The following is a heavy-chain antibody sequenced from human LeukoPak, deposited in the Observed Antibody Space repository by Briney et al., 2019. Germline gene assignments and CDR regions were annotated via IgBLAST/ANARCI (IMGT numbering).Heavy chain of an antibody. CDR3: ARHDNADSGGEYLFLSWFDP. CDR2: IYYSGST. V-gene: IGHV4-39*01. D-gene: IGHD3-22*01. J-gene: IGHJ5*02. CDR1: GGSIGRGYYY. Sequence: PSETLSLTCSVSGGSIGRGYYYWGWIRQPPGKGLEWIGSIYYSGSTYYNPSLKSRVTISVDLSTNQFSLKLSSVTAADTALYHCARHDNADSGGEYLFLSWFDPWGQGALVTVSS.